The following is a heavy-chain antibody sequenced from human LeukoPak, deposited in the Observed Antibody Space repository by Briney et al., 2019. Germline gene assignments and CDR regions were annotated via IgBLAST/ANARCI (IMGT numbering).Heavy chain of an antibody. J-gene: IGHJ3*02. Sequence: GGSLRLSCAASGFTFSSYWMSWVRQAPGKGLEGVANIKQDGSEKYYVDSVKGRFTISRDNSKNTLYLQMNSLRAEDTAVYYCAKDMGAAGTFGAFDIWGQGTMVTVSS. D-gene: IGHD6-13*01. CDR3: AKDMGAAGTFGAFDI. V-gene: IGHV3-7*03. CDR2: IKQDGSEK. CDR1: GFTFSSYW.